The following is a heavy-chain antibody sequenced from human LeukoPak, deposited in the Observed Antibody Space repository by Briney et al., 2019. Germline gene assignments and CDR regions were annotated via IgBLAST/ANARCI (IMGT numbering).Heavy chain of an antibody. Sequence: ASVKVSCKASGYTFTSYYMHWVRQAPGQGLEWMGWINPNSGGTNYAQKFQGRVTMTRDTSISTAYMELSSLRSDDTAVYYCARDRGPRGRSSLDCWGQGTLVTVSS. J-gene: IGHJ4*02. CDR3: ARDRGPRGRSSLDC. CDR1: GYTFTSYY. V-gene: IGHV1-2*02. D-gene: IGHD6-13*01. CDR2: INPNSGGT.